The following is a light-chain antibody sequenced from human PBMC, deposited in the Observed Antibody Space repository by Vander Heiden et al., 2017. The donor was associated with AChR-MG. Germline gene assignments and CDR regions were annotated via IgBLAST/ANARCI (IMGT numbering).Light chain of an antibody. J-gene: IGLJ2*01. CDR3: AAWDDSLSGPGV. CDR1: SSNIGSNY. Sequence: HSVPTHPPPPSGTPGQRVTISCSGSSSNIGSNYVYWYQQLPGTAPKLLIYRNNQRPSGVPDRFSGSKSGTSASLAISGLRSEDEADYYCAAWDDSLSGPGVFGGGTKLTVL. V-gene: IGLV1-47*01. CDR2: RNN.